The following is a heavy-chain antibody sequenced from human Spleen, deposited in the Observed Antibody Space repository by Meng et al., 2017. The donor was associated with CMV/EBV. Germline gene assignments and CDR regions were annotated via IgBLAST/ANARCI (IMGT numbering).Heavy chain of an antibody. CDR3: ANTGYYYDSSGYFSDI. CDR2: IYYSGST. Sequence: SETLSLTCTVSGGSVSSGSYYWSWIRQPPGKGLEWIGYIYYSGSTNYNPSLKSRITISVDTSDNQFSLKLSSVTAADTAVYYCANTGYYYDSSGYFSDIWGQGTMVTVSS. CDR1: GGSVSSGSYY. J-gene: IGHJ3*02. D-gene: IGHD3-22*01. V-gene: IGHV4-61*01.